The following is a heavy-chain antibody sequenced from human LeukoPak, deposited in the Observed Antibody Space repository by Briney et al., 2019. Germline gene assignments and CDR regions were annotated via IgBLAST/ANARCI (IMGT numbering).Heavy chain of an antibody. Sequence: PGGSLRLSCAASGFTFSSYSMNWVRQAPGKGLEWVSSIGSLSTYIYYADSVQGRFTISRDNAKNSLYLQMNSLRAEDTAVYYCARDGSMISIAVAGQDYWGQGTLVTVSS. V-gene: IGHV3-21*01. J-gene: IGHJ4*02. CDR3: ARDGSMISIAVAGQDY. CDR1: GFTFSSYS. CDR2: IGSLSTYI. D-gene: IGHD6-19*01.